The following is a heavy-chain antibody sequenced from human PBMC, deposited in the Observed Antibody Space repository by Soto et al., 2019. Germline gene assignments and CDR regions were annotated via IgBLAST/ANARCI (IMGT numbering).Heavy chain of an antibody. CDR1: GYTFSKYD. CDR3: VRQYFDFWTDYPDFDY. V-gene: IGHV1-18*04. D-gene: IGHD3-3*01. J-gene: IGHJ4*02. CDR2: ISPNSGRA. Sequence: QVQLVQSGAEMKRPGASVKVSCKASGYTFSKYDVSWVRQAPGQGLEWLGLISPNSGRASCSEKFQGRVTMSTDTPTTTAYLELRSLRSDDTAVYYCVRQYFDFWTDYPDFDYWGQGTLVTVSS.